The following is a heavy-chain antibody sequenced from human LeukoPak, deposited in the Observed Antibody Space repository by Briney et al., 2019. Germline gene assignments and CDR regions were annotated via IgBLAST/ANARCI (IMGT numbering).Heavy chain of an antibody. V-gene: IGHV5-51*01. J-gene: IGHJ4*02. CDR3: ARGYGRGWSDYYFDY. Sequence: GESLKISCKGSGYSFTSYWIGWVRQMPGKGLEWMGIIYPGDSDTRYSPSFQGHVTISADKSISTAYLQWSSLKASDTAVYYCARGYGRGWSDYYFDYWGQGTLVTVSS. CDR1: GYSFTSYW. CDR2: IYPGDSDT. D-gene: IGHD6-19*01.